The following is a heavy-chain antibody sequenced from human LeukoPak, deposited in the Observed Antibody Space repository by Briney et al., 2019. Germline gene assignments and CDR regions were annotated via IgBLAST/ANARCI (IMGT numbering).Heavy chain of an antibody. D-gene: IGHD6-13*01. CDR3: ARAVYSSSWPN. J-gene: IGHJ4*02. Sequence: PSETLSLTCAVYGGSFSGYYWSWIRQPPGKGLEWIGEINHSGSTNYNPSLKSRVTISVDTSKNQFSLKLSSVTAADTAVYYCARAVYSSSWPNWGQGTLVTVSS. CDR2: INHSGST. V-gene: IGHV4-34*01. CDR1: GGSFSGYY.